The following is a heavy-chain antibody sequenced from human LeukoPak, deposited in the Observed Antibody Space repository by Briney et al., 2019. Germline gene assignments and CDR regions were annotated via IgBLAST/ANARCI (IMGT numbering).Heavy chain of an antibody. D-gene: IGHD3-22*01. CDR1: GGSISSYY. CDR3: ARGDYYDSSGYDEYYFDY. V-gene: IGHV4-59*08. J-gene: IGHJ4*02. CDR2: IYYSGST. Sequence: SETLSLTCTVSGGSISSYYWSWIRQPPGKGLEWIGYIYYSGSTNYNPSLKSRVTISVDTSKNQFSLKLSSVTAADTAVYYCARGDYYDSSGYDEYYFDYWGQGTLVTVSS.